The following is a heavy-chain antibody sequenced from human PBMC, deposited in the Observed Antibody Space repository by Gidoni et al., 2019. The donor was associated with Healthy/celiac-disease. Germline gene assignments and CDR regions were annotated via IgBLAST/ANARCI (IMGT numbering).Heavy chain of an antibody. CDR3: AREIVAVAGTFDY. J-gene: IGHJ4*02. CDR2: VYYSGST. D-gene: IGHD6-19*01. CDR1: GGSVSNDSSY. Sequence: QVQLQESGPGLVKPSETLSLTCTVSGGSVSNDSSYWTWLRQPPGKGLEWIGYVYYSGSTNYNPSLKSRVTISVETSKNQFSLRLSSVTAADTAVYYCAREIVAVAGTFDYWGQGTLVTVSS. V-gene: IGHV4-61*01.